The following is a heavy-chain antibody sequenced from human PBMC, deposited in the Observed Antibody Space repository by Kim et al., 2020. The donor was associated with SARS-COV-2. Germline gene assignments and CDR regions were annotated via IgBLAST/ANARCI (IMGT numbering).Heavy chain of an antibody. CDR1: GFTFSSYA. J-gene: IGHJ6*02. Sequence: GGSLRLSCAASGFTFSSYAMSWVRQAPGKGLEWVSAISGSGGSTYYADSVKGRFTISRDNSKNTLYLQMNSLRAEDTAVYYCAKGVDGCTNGVCYFGLMDVWGQGTTVTVSS. CDR3: AKGVDGCTNGVCYFGLMDV. V-gene: IGHV3-23*01. D-gene: IGHD2-8*01. CDR2: ISGSGGST.